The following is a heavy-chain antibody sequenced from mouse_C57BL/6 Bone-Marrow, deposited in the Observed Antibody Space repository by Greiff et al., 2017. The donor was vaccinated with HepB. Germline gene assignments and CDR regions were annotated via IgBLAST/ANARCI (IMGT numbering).Heavy chain of an antibody. D-gene: IGHD1-1*01. CDR1: GFTFSSYA. Sequence: EVKLMESGGGLVKPGGSLKLSCAASGFTFSSYAMSWVRQTPEKRLEWVATISDGGSYTYYPDNVKGRFTISRDNAKNNLYLQMSHLKSEDTAMYYCARERDHYYGKGDYFDYWGQGTTLTVSS. J-gene: IGHJ2*01. CDR3: ARERDHYYGKGDYFDY. CDR2: ISDGGSYT. V-gene: IGHV5-4*01.